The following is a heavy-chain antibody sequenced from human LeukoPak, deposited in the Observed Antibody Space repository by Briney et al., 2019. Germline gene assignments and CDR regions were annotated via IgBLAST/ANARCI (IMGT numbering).Heavy chain of an antibody. Sequence: GGSLRLSCPASGFTFSSYSITWVRQPPGKGREWVSYISSSSSTIYYADSVKGRFTISRDNAKNSLYLQMNSLRDEDTAVYYCARGIAAAGYYFDYWGQGTLVTVSS. J-gene: IGHJ4*02. CDR1: GFTFSSYS. CDR3: ARGIAAAGYYFDY. CDR2: ISSSSSTI. D-gene: IGHD6-13*01. V-gene: IGHV3-48*02.